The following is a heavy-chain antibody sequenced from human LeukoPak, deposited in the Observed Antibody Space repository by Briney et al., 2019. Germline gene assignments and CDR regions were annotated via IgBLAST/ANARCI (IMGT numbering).Heavy chain of an antibody. CDR1: GGSISSYY. CDR3: ARVRATLFGVAMDYMXV. CDR2: IYYSGST. J-gene: IGHJ6*03. Sequence: PSEALSLTCTVSGGSISSYYWSWIRQPPGKGLEWIGYIYYSGSTNYNPSLKSRVTISVDTSKNQLSLKLSSVTAADTAVYYCARVRATLFGVAMDYMXVWGKGTXVT. V-gene: IGHV4-59*08. D-gene: IGHD3-3*01.